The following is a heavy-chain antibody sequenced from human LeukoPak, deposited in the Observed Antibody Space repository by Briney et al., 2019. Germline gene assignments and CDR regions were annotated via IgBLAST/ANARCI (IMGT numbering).Heavy chain of an antibody. CDR1: GGSFSGYY. D-gene: IGHD3-3*01. J-gene: IGHJ4*02. CDR2: INHSGST. CDR3: ARGQYDFWSGYLY. V-gene: IGHV4-34*01. Sequence: NPSETLSLTCAVYGGSFSGYYWSWIRQPPGKGLEWIGEINHSGSTNYNPSLKSRVTISVDTSKNQFSLKLSSVTAADTAVYYCARGQYDFWSGYLYWGQGTLVTVSS.